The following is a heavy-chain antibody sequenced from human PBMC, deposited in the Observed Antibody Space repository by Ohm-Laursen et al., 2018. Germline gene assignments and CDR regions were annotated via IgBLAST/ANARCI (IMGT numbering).Heavy chain of an antibody. CDR3: ARGIGATYAFDI. CDR2: INHSGST. D-gene: IGHD1-26*01. Sequence: GTLSLTCTVSGGSISSYYWSWIRQPPGKGLEWIGEINHSGSTNYNPSLKSRVTISVDTSKNQFSLKLSSVTAADTAVYYCARGIGATYAFDIWGQGTMVTVSS. CDR1: GGSISSYY. J-gene: IGHJ3*02. V-gene: IGHV4-34*01.